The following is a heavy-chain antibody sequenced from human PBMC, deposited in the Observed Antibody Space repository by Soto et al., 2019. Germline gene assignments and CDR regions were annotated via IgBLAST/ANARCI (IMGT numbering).Heavy chain of an antibody. J-gene: IGHJ6*02. CDR1: GYTFSDFD. D-gene: IGHD2-2*01. CDR2: MNAKSGDT. CDR3: ARGNPFNYAGFDV. V-gene: IGHV1-8*01. Sequence: QAHLEQSGAEVKRPGASVKVSCKASGYTFSDFDINWLRQASGQGPEWMGWMNAKSGDTFFAQRFQGKFTMTWDTSLSTAYMEVGSLTSDDTAVYYCARGNPFNYAGFDVWGQGTTVAVSS.